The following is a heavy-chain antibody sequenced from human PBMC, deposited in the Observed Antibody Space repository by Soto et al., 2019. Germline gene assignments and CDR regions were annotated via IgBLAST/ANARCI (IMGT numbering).Heavy chain of an antibody. CDR1: GFTFSSYA. J-gene: IGHJ6*02. V-gene: IGHV3-30-3*01. Sequence: QVQLVESGGGVVQPGRSLRLSCAASGFTFSSYAMHWVRQAPGKGLEWVAVISYDGSNKYYADSVKGRFTISRDNSKNTLYLQMNRLRAEDTAVYYCARGLVLWFGELSYYYYGMDVWGQGTTVTVSS. CDR2: ISYDGSNK. D-gene: IGHD3-10*01. CDR3: ARGLVLWFGELSYYYYGMDV.